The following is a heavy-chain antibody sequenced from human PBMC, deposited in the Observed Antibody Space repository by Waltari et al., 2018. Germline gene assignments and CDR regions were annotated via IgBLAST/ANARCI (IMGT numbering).Heavy chain of an antibody. J-gene: IGHJ4*02. CDR2: IYYRGST. CDR3: ARGEVTIFGVVTPWDY. Sequence: QLQLQESGPGLVKPSETLSLTCTVSGGSISSSSYYWGWIRQPPGKGLEWIGSIYYRGSTYYNPSLKSRVTISVDTSKNQFSLKLSSVTAADTAVYYCARGEVTIFGVVTPWDYWGQGTLVTVSS. D-gene: IGHD3-3*01. CDR1: GGSISSSSYY. V-gene: IGHV4-39*07.